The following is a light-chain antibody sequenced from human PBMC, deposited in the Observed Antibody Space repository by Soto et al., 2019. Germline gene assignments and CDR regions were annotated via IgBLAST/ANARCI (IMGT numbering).Light chain of an antibody. CDR2: GAS. CDR3: QQAYSFPIT. Sequence: DIQFTQSRASLSAFLLDIVTITCRASQDIAGYLAWYQHKPGRTPELLIHGASRLQSGVPARFSGSGSGTDFTLSINSLQPEDFATYYCQQAYSFPITFGQGTRLEIK. CDR1: QDIAGY. J-gene: IGKJ5*01. V-gene: IGKV1D-12*01.